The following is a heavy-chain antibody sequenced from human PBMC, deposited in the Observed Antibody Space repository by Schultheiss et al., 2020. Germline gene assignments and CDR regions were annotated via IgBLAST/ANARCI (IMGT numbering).Heavy chain of an antibody. V-gene: IGHV3-21*01. Sequence: GGSLRLSCAASGFTFSSYSMNWVRQAPGKGLEWVSSISSSSSYIYYADSVKGRFTISRDNSKNTLYLQMNSLRAEDTAVYYCARHRYSGSYGGFDYWGQGTLVTVSS. CDR3: ARHRYSGSYGGFDY. CDR1: GFTFSSYS. J-gene: IGHJ4*02. D-gene: IGHD1-26*01. CDR2: ISSSSSYI.